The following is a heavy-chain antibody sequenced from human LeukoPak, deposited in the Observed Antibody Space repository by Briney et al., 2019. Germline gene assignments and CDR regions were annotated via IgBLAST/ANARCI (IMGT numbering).Heavy chain of an antibody. V-gene: IGHV3-23*01. CDR1: RFTFSSYG. CDR3: AKKRSSGGATQFDY. D-gene: IGHD2-15*01. CDR2: TSGSGDDT. Sequence: GGSLRLSCVASRFTFSSYGMSWVRQAPGKGLDWVSSTSGSGDDTYYADSVKGRFTLSRDNSKNTLYLQMNSLRADDTAVYYCAKKRSSGGATQFDYWGQGTLVTVSS. J-gene: IGHJ4*02.